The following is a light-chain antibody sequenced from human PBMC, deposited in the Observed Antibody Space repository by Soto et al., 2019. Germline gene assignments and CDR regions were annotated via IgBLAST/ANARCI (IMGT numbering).Light chain of an antibody. J-gene: IGKJ2*01. Sequence: DIQMAQSPSSLSASIGDRVTITCRTSQSISSNLNWYQHKPGKAPKLLIFGASTLQFGVPSRFSGSGSGTDFTLTFSGLHPEDFATYYCQQSYGTSRTFGQGTRLEVK. CDR2: GAS. CDR3: QQSYGTSRT. CDR1: QSISSN. V-gene: IGKV1-39*01.